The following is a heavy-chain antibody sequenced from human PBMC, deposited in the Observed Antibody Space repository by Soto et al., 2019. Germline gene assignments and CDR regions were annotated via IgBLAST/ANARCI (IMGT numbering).Heavy chain of an antibody. V-gene: IGHV3-30-3*01. D-gene: IGHD4-17*01. CDR1: GFTFSSYA. CDR3: ARGRGVTTLLSDAFDI. Sequence: SLKISCAASGFTFSSYAMHWVRQAPGKGLEWVAVISYDGSNKYYADSVKGRFTISRDNSKNTLYLQMNSLRAEDTAVYYCARGRGVTTLLSDAFDIWGQGTMVTVSS. CDR2: ISYDGSNK. J-gene: IGHJ3*02.